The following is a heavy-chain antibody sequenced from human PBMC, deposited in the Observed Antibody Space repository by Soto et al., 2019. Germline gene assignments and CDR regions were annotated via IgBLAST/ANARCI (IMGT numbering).Heavy chain of an antibody. CDR3: AKLISAEAAPTPFQH. D-gene: IGHD2-15*01. CDR2: ISGSGGST. Sequence: GESLKISCAASGFTFSSYAMSWVRQAPGKGLEWVSAISGSGGSTYYADSVKGRFTISRDNSKNTLYLQMNSLRAEDTAVYYCAKLISAEAAPTPFQHWGQGTLVTVSS. CDR1: GFTFSSYA. J-gene: IGHJ1*01. V-gene: IGHV3-23*01.